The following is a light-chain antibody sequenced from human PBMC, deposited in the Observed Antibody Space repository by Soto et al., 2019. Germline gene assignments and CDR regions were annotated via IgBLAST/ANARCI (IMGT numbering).Light chain of an antibody. CDR1: QSVASSS. CDR2: NAS. CDR3: QLYGTSPGFT. V-gene: IGKV3-20*01. Sequence: EVVLTQSPATLTLSPGERATLSCRASQSVASSSLAWYQQKPGQAPRLLISNASRRATGIPDRFSGSGSGTDSALTISRLEPEDFAVYYCQLYGTSPGFTFGPGTKVDIK. J-gene: IGKJ3*01.